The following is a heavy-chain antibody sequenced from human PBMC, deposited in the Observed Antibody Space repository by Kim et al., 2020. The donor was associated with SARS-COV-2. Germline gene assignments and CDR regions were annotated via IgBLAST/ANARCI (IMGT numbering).Heavy chain of an antibody. CDR3: ARDLPHDSSSWSIGYYFDY. CDR1: GFTFSSYS. Sequence: GGSLRLSCAASGFTFSSYSMNWVRQAPGKGLEWVSYISSSSSTIYYADSVKGRFTISRDNAKNSLYLQMNSLRDEDTAVYYCARDLPHDSSSWSIGYYFDYWGQGTLVTVSS. D-gene: IGHD6-13*01. CDR2: ISSSSSTI. V-gene: IGHV3-48*02. J-gene: IGHJ4*02.